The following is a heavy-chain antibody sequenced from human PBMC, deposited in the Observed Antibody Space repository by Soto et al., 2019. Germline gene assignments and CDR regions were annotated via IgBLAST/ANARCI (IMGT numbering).Heavy chain of an antibody. J-gene: IGHJ6*02. CDR3: ARHPSRRYYDSSGYYYPLVYGMDV. Sequence: PSETLSLTCTVSGGSISSGGYYWSWIRQPPGKGLEWIGYIYYSGSTNYNPSLKSRVTISVDTSKNQFSLKLSSVTAADTAVYYCARHPSRRYYDSSGYYYPLVYGMDVWGQGTTVTVSS. D-gene: IGHD3-22*01. V-gene: IGHV4-61*08. CDR1: GGSISSGGYY. CDR2: IYYSGST.